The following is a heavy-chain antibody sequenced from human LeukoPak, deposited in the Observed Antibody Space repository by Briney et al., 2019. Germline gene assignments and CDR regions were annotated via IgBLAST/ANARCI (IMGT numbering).Heavy chain of an antibody. J-gene: IGHJ4*02. CDR1: GGSISSYS. CDR2: IYHGGST. CDR3: ARGQWLPVYDF. D-gene: IGHD3-22*01. V-gene: IGHV4-59*12. Sequence: SETLSLTCTVSGGSISSYSWSWIRQPPGKGLEWIGYIYHGGSTYYNPSLKSRVTISVDRSKNQFFLKLHSVTAADTAVYYCARGQWLPVYDFWGQGILVTVSS.